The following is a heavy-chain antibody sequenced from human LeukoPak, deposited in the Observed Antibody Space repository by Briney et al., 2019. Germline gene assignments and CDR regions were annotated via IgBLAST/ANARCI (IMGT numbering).Heavy chain of an antibody. CDR1: GFTFSSYG. D-gene: IGHD6-6*01. J-gene: IGHJ4*02. V-gene: IGHV3-30*18. CDR2: ISYDGSNK. CDR3: AKDGYSSSSGGCVY. Sequence: GRSLRLSCAASGFTFSSYGMHWVRQAPGKGLEWVAVISYDGSNKYYADSVKGRFTISRDNSKNTPYLQMNSLRAEDTAVYYCAKDGYSSSSGGCVYWGQGTLVTVSS.